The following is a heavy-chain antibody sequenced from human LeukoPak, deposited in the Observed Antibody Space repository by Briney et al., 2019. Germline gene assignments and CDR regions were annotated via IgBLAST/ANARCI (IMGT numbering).Heavy chain of an antibody. CDR1: GGSITNYY. CDR2: IYYSGNT. D-gene: IGHD6-13*01. J-gene: IGHJ2*01. V-gene: IGHV4-59*01. CDR3: ARVYYSNSYDYWYFDL. Sequence: SETLSLTCTVSGGSITNYYWSWIRQPPGKGLEWIGYIYYSGNTNYDPSLKSRATISVDTSKNQISLRLSSVTAADTAVYYCARVYYSNSYDYWYFDLWGRGTLVTVSS.